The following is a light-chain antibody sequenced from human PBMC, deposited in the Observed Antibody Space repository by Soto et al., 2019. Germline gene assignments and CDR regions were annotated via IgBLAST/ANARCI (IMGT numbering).Light chain of an antibody. V-gene: IGKV1-39*01. CDR2: AAS. CDR3: QQSAGTPYT. CDR1: QNIDRF. J-gene: IGKJ2*01. Sequence: DIQMTQSPSSLSASVGDRVTITCRASQNIDRFLNWYQQKPWKAPKLLIYAASTLQSGVPSGFSGRGSGTDFTRTISSLQPEDFATYYCQQSAGTPYTFGQGTKLEIK.